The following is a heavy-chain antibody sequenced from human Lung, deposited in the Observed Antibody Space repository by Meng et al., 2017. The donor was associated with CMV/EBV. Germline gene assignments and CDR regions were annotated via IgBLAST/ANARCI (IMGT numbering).Heavy chain of an antibody. CDR2: IYSGDDST. V-gene: IGHV3-23*03. J-gene: IGHJ6*02. CDR1: GFTFSTFA. D-gene: IGHD1-26*01. CDR3: AKGKWGGYYYYYGRDV. Sequence: GGPLRLXXAASGFTFSTFAMSWVRQAPGKGLQWVSVIYSGDDSTYYADSVKGRFTISRDNSKNMLYLQMNSLRAEDSAVYFCAKGKWGGYYYYYGRDVWGRETXVTVSS.